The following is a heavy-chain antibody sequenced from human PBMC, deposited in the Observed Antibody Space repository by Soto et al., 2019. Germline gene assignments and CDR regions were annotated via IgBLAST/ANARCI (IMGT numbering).Heavy chain of an antibody. CDR2: ISYDGSNK. Sequence: GGSLRLSCEASGFTFSNYGTHWVRQAPGEGLEWVAVISYDGSNKYYADSVKGRFTISRDNSKNTLYLQMNSLRAEDTAVYYCARLLEWLLYPTTDYGMDVWGQGTTVTVSS. CDR3: ARLLEWLLYPTTDYGMDV. V-gene: IGHV3-30*03. D-gene: IGHD3-3*01. J-gene: IGHJ6*02. CDR1: GFTFSNYG.